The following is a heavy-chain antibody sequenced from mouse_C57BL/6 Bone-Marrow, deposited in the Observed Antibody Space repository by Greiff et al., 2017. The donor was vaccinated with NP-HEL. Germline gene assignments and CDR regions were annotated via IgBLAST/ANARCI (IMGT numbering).Heavy chain of an antibody. V-gene: IGHV1-85*01. CDR1: GYTFTSYD. D-gene: IGHD1-1*01. CDR3: ARSGYGSSFDV. CDR2: IYPRDGST. Sequence: VKVVESGPELVKPGASVKLSCKASGYTFTSYDINWVQQRPGPGLEWIGWIYPRDGSTKYNEKFQGKATLTVDTSSSTAYMELHSLTSEDSAVYFCARSGYGSSFDVWGTGTTVTVSS. J-gene: IGHJ1*03.